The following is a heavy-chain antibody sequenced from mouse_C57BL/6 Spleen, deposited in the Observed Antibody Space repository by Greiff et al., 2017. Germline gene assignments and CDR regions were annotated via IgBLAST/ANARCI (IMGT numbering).Heavy chain of an antibody. Sequence: EVKVVESGGGLVKPGGSLKLSCAASGFTFSDYGMHWVRQAPEKGLEWVAYISSGSSTIYYADTVKGRFTISRDNAKNTLFLQMTSLRSEDTAMYYCARRSYYYGMDYWGQGTSVTVAS. CDR1: GFTFSDYG. CDR3: ARRSYYYGMDY. J-gene: IGHJ4*01. CDR2: ISSGSSTI. V-gene: IGHV5-17*01.